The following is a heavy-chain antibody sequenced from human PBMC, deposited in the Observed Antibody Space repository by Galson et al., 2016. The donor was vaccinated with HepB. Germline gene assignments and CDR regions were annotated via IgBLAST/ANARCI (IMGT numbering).Heavy chain of an antibody. CDR1: GFTFSSYA. CDR3: ARGNYYDINGNFEY. V-gene: IGHV3-23*01. Sequence: SLRLSCAASGFTFSSYAMTWVRQAPGKGLEWVSGISGSGGGTYYADSVKGRFTISRDSSSDTLSLYMTNLRTEDTALYYCARGNYYDINGNFEYWGQGILVTVSS. D-gene: IGHD3-22*01. CDR2: ISGSGGGT. J-gene: IGHJ4*02.